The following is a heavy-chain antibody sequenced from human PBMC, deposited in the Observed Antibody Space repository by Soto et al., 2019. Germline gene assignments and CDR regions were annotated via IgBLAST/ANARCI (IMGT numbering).Heavy chain of an antibody. D-gene: IGHD3-10*01. V-gene: IGHV3-23*01. J-gene: IGHJ6*03. Sequence: EVQLLESGGGLVQPGGSLRLSCAASGFTFSSYAMSWVLQAPGKGLEWVSAISGSGGSTYSADSVKCRFTISRDNSKNTLYLQMNSLRAEDTAVYYCAKVRVGFGEKDYYYIDGWGKGTTFTVSS. CDR1: GFTFSSYA. CDR2: ISGSGGST. CDR3: AKVRVGFGEKDYYYIDG.